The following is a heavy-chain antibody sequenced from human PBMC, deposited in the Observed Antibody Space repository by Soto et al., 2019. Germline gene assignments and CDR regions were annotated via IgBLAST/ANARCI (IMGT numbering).Heavy chain of an antibody. CDR2: MNTDGGSS. V-gene: IGHV3-74*03. CDR1: GFTFSGHW. J-gene: IGHJ3*02. CDR3: AREAGDCSRTSCYRRAFDT. D-gene: IGHD2-2*01. Sequence: EVQLVESGGDLVQPGGSLRLSCAASGFTFSGHWMHWVRQVPGTGLEWVSRMNTDGGSSAYADSVKGRFTISRDNAKNTRYLQMNGLRAEDTAVYYCAREAGDCSRTSCYRRAFDTWGQGTTVTVSS.